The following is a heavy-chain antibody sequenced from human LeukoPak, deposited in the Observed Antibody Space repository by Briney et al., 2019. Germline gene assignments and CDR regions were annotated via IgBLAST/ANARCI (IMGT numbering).Heavy chain of an antibody. CDR3: AGYDTYYYDSSGISPFDY. D-gene: IGHD3-22*01. V-gene: IGHV3-23*01. CDR1: GFTFSSYA. CDR2: ISGSGGST. J-gene: IGHJ4*02. Sequence: GGSLRLSCAASGFTFSSYAMSWVRQAPGKGLEWVSAISGSGGSTYYADSVKGRFTISRDNPKNTLYLQMNSLRAEDTAVYYCAGYDTYYYDSSGISPFDYWGQGTLVTVSS.